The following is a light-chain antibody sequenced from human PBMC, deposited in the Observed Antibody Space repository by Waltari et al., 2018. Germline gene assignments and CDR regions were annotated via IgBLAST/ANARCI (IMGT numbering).Light chain of an antibody. J-gene: IGKJ4*01. CDR2: DGS. V-gene: IGKV3-15*01. CDR3: HQYDAWPLT. CDR1: QSSGGN. Sequence: EIVMTQSPPTLPVVPGEGATLSCRASQSSGGNLAWYQQRPGQAPKLLIYDGSTRATGIPARFSGSGSGTEFTLTISSLHSEDFGVYYCHQYDAWPLTFGGGTEVEI.